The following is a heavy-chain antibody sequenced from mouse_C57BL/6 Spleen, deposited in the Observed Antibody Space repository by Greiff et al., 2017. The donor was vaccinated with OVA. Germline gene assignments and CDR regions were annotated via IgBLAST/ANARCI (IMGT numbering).Heavy chain of an antibody. J-gene: IGHJ4*01. CDR3: AGQRSYDGYPLYAMDY. V-gene: IGHV5-12*01. D-gene: IGHD2-3*01. Sequence: EVQGVESGGGLVQPGGSLKLSCAASGFTFSDYYMYWVRQTPEKRLEWVAYISNGGGSTYYPDTVKGRFTISRDNAKNTLYLQMSRLKSEDTAMYYCAGQRSYDGYPLYAMDYWGQGTSVTVSS. CDR1: GFTFSDYY. CDR2: ISNGGGST.